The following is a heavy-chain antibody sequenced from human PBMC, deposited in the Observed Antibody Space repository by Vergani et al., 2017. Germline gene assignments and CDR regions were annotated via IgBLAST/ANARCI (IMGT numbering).Heavy chain of an antibody. CDR3: ARDRGCATISCYFSGAFDY. CDR2: IYYTGTT. Sequence: QLQLQESGPGLVKPSETLSLTCTVSGVSIGSNSYYWGWIRQPPGKGLEWIGTIYYTGTTYYNEAHKSRLTISVDTSKNQFSLNLTSVTAADTAVYYCARDRGCATISCYFSGAFDYWGLGTLVSVSS. D-gene: IGHD2-2*01. CDR1: GVSIGSNSYY. J-gene: IGHJ4*02. V-gene: IGHV4-39*02.